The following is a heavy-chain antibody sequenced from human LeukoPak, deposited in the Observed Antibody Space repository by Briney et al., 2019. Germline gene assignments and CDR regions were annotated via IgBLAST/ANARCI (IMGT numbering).Heavy chain of an antibody. V-gene: IGHV5-51*01. Sequence: PGESLKISCKGSGYSFTSNWIGWVRQMPGKGLEWMGIIYPSDSNTRYSPSFQGQVTISADKSISTAFLQWSSLKASDTAMYYCARPRGRTIDAFDIWGQGTMVTVSS. CDR1: GYSFTSNW. J-gene: IGHJ3*02. CDR2: IYPSDSNT. CDR3: ARPRGRTIDAFDI. D-gene: IGHD2-15*01.